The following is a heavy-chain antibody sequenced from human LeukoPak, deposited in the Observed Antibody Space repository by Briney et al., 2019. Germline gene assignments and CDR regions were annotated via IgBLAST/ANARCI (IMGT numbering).Heavy chain of an antibody. CDR2: ISSSGSTI. V-gene: IGHV3-48*03. CDR3: AKGVRISMVRGAFDI. CDR1: GFTFSSYE. J-gene: IGHJ3*02. D-gene: IGHD3-10*01. Sequence: GGSLRLSCAASGFTFSSYEMNWVRQAPGKGLEWVSYISSSGSTIYYADSVKGRFTISRDNAKNSLYLQMNSLRAEDTALYYCAKGVRISMVRGAFDIWGQGTMVTVSS.